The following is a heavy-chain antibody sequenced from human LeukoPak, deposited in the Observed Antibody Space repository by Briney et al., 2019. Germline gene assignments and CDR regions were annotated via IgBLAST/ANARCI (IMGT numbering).Heavy chain of an antibody. J-gene: IGHJ6*02. V-gene: IGHV4-31*03. Sequence: PSETLSLTCTVSGGSISSGGYYWSWIRQHPGKGLGWIGYIYYSGSTYYNPSLKSRVTISVDTSKNQFSLKLSSVTAADTAVYYCARDSVGDGYNYRDYGMDVWGQGTTVTVSS. CDR3: ARDSVGDGYNYRDYGMDV. D-gene: IGHD5-24*01. CDR1: GGSISSGGYY. CDR2: IYYSGST.